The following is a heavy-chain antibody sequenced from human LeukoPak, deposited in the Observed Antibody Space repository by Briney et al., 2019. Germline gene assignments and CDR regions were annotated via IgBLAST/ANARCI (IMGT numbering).Heavy chain of an antibody. CDR3: ARVREQLVRDSIYYYYYMDV. V-gene: IGHV1-18*01. J-gene: IGHJ6*03. Sequence: ASVRVSCKASGYIFTDYGITWVRQAPGQGLEWMGWISAYNGNTNYAQKLQGRVTMTTDTSTSTAYMELRSLRSDDTAVYYCARVREQLVRDSIYYYYYMDVWGKGTTVTVSS. CDR1: GYIFTDYG. CDR2: ISAYNGNT. D-gene: IGHD6-6*01.